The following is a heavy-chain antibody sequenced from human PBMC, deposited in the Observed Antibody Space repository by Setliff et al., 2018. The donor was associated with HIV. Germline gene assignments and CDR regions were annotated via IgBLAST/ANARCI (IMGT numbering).Heavy chain of an antibody. J-gene: IGHJ6*03. V-gene: IGHV3-74*01. CDR1: GFTFNSYW. D-gene: IGHD2-15*01. CDR2: VNNDGTDT. Sequence: GGSLRLSCVASGFTFNSYWMYWVRQAPGKGLVCVSRVNNDGTDTIYADSVKGRFTISRDNSKNTRYLQMNSLRAKDAAVYYCAKAFGYCSGGSCPVLMDVWGKGTTVTVSS. CDR3: AKAFGYCSGGSCPVLMDV.